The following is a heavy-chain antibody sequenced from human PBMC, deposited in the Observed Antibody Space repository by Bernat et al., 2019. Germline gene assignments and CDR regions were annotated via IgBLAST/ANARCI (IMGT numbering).Heavy chain of an antibody. CDR3: ARGFYDSSGLSNPFDW. J-gene: IGHJ5*01. V-gene: IGHV4-59*01. Sequence: QVQLQESGPGLVKPSETLSLTCTVSGVSISSSYWSWLRQPPDKGLEWIGYIHHTGNTNYNPSLRSRVTIFLDTSQNQLSLKLSSVTAADSAVYYCARGFYDSSGLSNPFDWWGQGTLVTVSS. CDR2: IHHTGNT. D-gene: IGHD3-22*01. CDR1: GVSISSSY.